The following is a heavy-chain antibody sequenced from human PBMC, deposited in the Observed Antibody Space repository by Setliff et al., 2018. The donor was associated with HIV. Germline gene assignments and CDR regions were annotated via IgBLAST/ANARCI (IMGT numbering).Heavy chain of an antibody. D-gene: IGHD6-13*01. CDR1: GDSITSGGYF. CDR3: VSSWYWDFDF. V-gene: IGHV4-61*09. CDR2: VYTDGST. J-gene: IGHJ4*02. Sequence: SETLSLTCTVSGDSITSGGYFWTWIRQHPGKGLEWIGHVYTDGSTNYNPSLNSRVTISVDMSKNQFSLKMNSLTAADTALYYCVSSWYWDFDFWGQGAQVTVSS.